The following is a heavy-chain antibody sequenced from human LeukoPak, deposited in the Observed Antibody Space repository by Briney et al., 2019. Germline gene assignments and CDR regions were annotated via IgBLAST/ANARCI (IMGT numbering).Heavy chain of an antibody. D-gene: IGHD5-24*01. J-gene: IGHJ5*02. CDR2: IYYSGST. V-gene: IGHV4-39*07. CDR3: ARVGYEDGYNYVWFDP. CDR1: GGSISSSSYY. Sequence: SETLSLTCTVSGGSISSSSYYWGWIRQPPGKGLEWIGSIYYSGSTYYNPSLKSRVTISVDTSKNQFSLKLSSVTAADTAVYYCARVGYEDGYNYVWFDPWGQGTLVTVSS.